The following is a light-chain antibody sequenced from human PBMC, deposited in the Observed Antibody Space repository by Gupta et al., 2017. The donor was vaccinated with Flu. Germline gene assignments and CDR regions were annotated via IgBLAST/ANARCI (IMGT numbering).Light chain of an antibody. CDR1: QSVSYSY. CDR2: GAS. Sequence: SLSPGERATLSCRASQSVSYSYLAWYQQKPGQAPRRRIYGASRRASGSPDRFSGSGYGTDCTLTISRLEPEDFAVYYCQQYGSTHRGGFTFGHGTKVDIK. J-gene: IGKJ3*01. V-gene: IGKV3-20*01. CDR3: QQYGSTHRGGFT.